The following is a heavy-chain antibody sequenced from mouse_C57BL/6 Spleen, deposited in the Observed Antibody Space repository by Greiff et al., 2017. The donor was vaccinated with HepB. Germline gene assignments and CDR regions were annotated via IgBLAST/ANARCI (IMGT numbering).Heavy chain of an antibody. CDR1: GYTFTDYN. V-gene: IGHV1-22*01. CDR2: INPNNGGT. CDR3: ARKGLGDWYFDV. J-gene: IGHJ1*03. Sequence: EVQLQQSGPELVKPGASVKMSCKASGYTFTDYNMHWVKQSHGKSLEWIGYINPNNGGTSYNQKFKGKATLTVNKSSSTAYMELRSLTSEDSAVYYCARKGLGDWYFDVWGTGTTVTVSS. D-gene: IGHD4-1*01.